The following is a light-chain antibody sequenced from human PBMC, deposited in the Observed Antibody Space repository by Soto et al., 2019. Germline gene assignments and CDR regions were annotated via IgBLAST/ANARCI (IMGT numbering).Light chain of an antibody. CDR1: SSNIGAGYD. J-gene: IGLJ1*01. V-gene: IGLV1-40*01. CDR3: SSYTSINSRV. CDR2: GNI. Sequence: QSVLTQPPSVSGAPGQRVTISCSGSSSNIGAGYDVHWYQQRPGTAPKLLIFGNINRPSGVPDRFSGSKSGTSASLAITGLQAEDEADYHCSSYTSINSRVFGTGTKLTVL.